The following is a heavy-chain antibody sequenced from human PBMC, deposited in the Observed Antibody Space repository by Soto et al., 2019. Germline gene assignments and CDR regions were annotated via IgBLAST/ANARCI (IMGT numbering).Heavy chain of an antibody. Sequence: EVQLLESGGGLVQPGGSLRLSCAASGFTFSSYAMSWVRQAPGKGLEWVSAISGSGGSTYYADSVKGRFTISRDNSKNTLYLQMNSLRAEDTAVYYCAKDLPSIVGGGGADAFDIWGQGTMVTVSS. CDR3: AKDLPSIVGGGGADAFDI. V-gene: IGHV3-23*01. CDR2: ISGSGGST. J-gene: IGHJ3*02. CDR1: GFTFSSYA. D-gene: IGHD1-26*01.